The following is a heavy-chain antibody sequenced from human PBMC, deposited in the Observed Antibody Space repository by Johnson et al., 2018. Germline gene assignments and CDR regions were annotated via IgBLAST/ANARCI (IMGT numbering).Heavy chain of an antibody. J-gene: IGHJ1*01. CDR3: AREDISGYYFRH. CDR1: GFTVSTNY. V-gene: IGHV3-66*02. D-gene: IGHD3-22*01. CDR2: IYSGGST. Sequence: EVQLVESGGNLVQPGGSLRLSCAASGFTVSTNYMSWVRQAPGKGLEWVSVIYSGGSTNYADSVKGRFTISRDNSKNPLYLQMNSLRAEDTAVYYFAREDISGYYFRHWGQGTLVTVSS.